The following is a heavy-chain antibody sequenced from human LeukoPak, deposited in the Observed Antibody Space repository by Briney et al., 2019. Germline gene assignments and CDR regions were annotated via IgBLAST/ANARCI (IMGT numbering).Heavy chain of an antibody. D-gene: IGHD3-3*01. V-gene: IGHV4-39*01. Sequence: PSETLSLTCTVSGGSISSSSYYWGWIRQPPGKGLEWIGSIYYSGSTYYNPSLKSRVTISVDTSKNQFSLKLSSVTAADTAVYYCARSDEYYDFWSVPYYYMDVWGKGTTVTVSS. CDR1: GGSISSSSYY. CDR2: IYYSGST. CDR3: ARSDEYYDFWSVPYYYMDV. J-gene: IGHJ6*03.